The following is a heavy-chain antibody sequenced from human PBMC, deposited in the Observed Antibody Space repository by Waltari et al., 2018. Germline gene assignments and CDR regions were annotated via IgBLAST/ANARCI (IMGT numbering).Heavy chain of an antibody. D-gene: IGHD3-22*01. CDR2: ISISSSYI. V-gene: IGHV3-21*01. J-gene: IGHJ3*02. CDR1: GFTFSSYS. CDR3: ARDYYDSRAKGAFDI. Sequence: EVQLVESGGGLVKPGGSLRLSCAASGFTFSSYSMNWVRQAPGKGLEWVSSISISSSYIYYADSVKGRFTISRDNAKNSLYLQMNSLRAEDTAVYYCARDYYDSRAKGAFDIWGQGTMVTVSS.